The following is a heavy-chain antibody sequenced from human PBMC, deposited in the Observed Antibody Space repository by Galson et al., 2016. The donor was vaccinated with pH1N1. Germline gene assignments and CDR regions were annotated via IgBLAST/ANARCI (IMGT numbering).Heavy chain of an antibody. CDR2: IKGDASEM. D-gene: IGHD3-9*01. V-gene: IGHV3-7*01. CDR3: ARAYYDPLTRFAGAFDD. Sequence: SLRLSCAASELTFSTYWMSWVRQAPGKGLEWVASIKGDASEMFYVDSVKGRFTISRDNATNSLYLQMNSLRVEDTAVYYCARAYYDPLTRFAGAFDDWSQGTLVTVSS. J-gene: IGHJ4*02. CDR1: ELTFSTYW.